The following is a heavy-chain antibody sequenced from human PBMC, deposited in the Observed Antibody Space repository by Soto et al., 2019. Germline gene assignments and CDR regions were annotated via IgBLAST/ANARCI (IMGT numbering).Heavy chain of an antibody. D-gene: IGHD3-9*01. CDR2: ISSGGSTI. V-gene: IGHV3-48*02. J-gene: IGHJ4*02. Sequence: EEQLVESGGGLVQWGGSLRLSCAASGFTFSDYSMNWVRQAPGKGLEWVSYISSGGSTIYYADSVKGRCTISRDNVKNSLYLQGDRMRDEDTAVYYCARDRMRWTEILTGYLVYGEDWGQGTQVTVSS. CDR3: ARDRMRWTEILTGYLVYGED. CDR1: GFTFSDYS.